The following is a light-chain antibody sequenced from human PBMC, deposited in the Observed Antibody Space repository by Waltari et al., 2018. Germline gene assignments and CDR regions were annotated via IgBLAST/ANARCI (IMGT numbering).Light chain of an antibody. V-gene: IGLV2-23*01. J-gene: IGLJ1*01. CDR3: CSYAGSRNYV. CDR2: EGS. Sequence: QSALTQPASVSGSPGQSITISCTGTSSDVWRYNLSPWYQQHPGKAPNLMIYEGSKRPSGVSNRFSGSKSGNTASLTISGLQAEDEADYYCCSYAGSRNYVFGTGTKVTVL. CDR1: SSDVWRYNL.